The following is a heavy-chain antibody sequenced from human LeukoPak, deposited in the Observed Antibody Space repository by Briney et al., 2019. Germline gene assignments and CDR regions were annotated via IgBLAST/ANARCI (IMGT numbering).Heavy chain of an antibody. Sequence: PGGSLRLSCAASGFTFSSYSMNWVRQAPGKGLEWVSSISSSSSYIYYADSVKGRFTISRDNAKNSLYLQMNSLRAEDTAVYYCARDLRYCSGGSCYSVLRGFDYWGQGTLVTVSS. V-gene: IGHV3-21*01. CDR2: ISSSSSYI. CDR3: ARDLRYCSGGSCYSVLRGFDY. J-gene: IGHJ4*02. CDR1: GFTFSSYS. D-gene: IGHD2-15*01.